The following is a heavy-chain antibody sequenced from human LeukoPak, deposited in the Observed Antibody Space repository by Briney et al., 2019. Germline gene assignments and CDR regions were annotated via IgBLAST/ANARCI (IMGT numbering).Heavy chain of an antibody. J-gene: IGHJ4*02. D-gene: IGHD3-3*01. CDR2: ISSSGSTI. CDR3: ARDLSTIFGVASFFDY. V-gene: IGHV3-11*01. CDR1: GFTFSDYY. Sequence: GGSLRLSCAASGFTFSDYYVSWIRQAPGKGLEWVSYISSSGSTIYYADSVKGRFTISRDNAKNSLYLQMNSLRAEDTAVYYCARDLSTIFGVASFFDYWGQGTLVTVSS.